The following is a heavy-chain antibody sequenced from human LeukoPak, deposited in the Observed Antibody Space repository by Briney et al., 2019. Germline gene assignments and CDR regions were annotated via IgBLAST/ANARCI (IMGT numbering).Heavy chain of an antibody. D-gene: IGHD3-3*01. CDR1: GFTFGDYA. Sequence: PGGSLRLSCTASGFTFGDYAMSWIRQAPEKGPEWVGFIRSKAYGETADYAASVKGRFTISRDDSKAIAYLQMNSLRAEDTAVYYCAREDLGDYDFWSGYYEFDYWGQGTLVTVSS. J-gene: IGHJ4*02. CDR2: IRSKAYGETA. CDR3: AREDLGDYDFWSGYYEFDY. V-gene: IGHV3-49*03.